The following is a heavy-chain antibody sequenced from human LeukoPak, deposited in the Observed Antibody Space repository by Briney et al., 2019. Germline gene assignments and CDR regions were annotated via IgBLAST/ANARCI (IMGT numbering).Heavy chain of an antibody. CDR2: ISSNGGST. V-gene: IGHV3-64*01. Sequence: GGSLRLSCAASGFTFSSYAMHWVRQAPGNGLEYVSAISSNGGSTYYANSVKGRFTISRDNSKNTLYLQMGSLRAEDMAVYYCARDSVPSLYSSSWYPYFQHWGQGTLVTVSS. CDR3: ARDSVPSLYSSSWYPYFQH. J-gene: IGHJ1*01. CDR1: GFTFSSYA. D-gene: IGHD6-13*01.